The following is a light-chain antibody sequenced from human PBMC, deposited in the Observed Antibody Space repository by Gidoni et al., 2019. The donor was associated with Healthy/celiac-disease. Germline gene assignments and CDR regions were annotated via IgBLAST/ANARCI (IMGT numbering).Light chain of an antibody. CDR3: QAWDSSTGGV. Sequence: SYELTQPPSVSVSPGQTASITCSGDKLGDKYACWYQQKPGQSPVLVIYQDSKRPSGIPERFSGSNPGNTATLTISGTQAMDEADYYCQAWDSSTGGVFGGGTKLTVL. V-gene: IGLV3-1*01. J-gene: IGLJ3*02. CDR1: KLGDKY. CDR2: QDS.